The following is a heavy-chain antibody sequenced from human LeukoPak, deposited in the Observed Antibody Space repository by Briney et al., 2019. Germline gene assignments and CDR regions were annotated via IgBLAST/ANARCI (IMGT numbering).Heavy chain of an antibody. CDR1: GGSISTYD. V-gene: IGHV4-59*01. CDR2: IYNSGRT. J-gene: IGHJ4*02. Sequence: KSSETLSLTCSVSGGSISTYDCSWIRQTPGKGLEQIVYIYNSGRTTYNPSLEDRVTMSIDTSKNQFSLKLSSVTAADTDVYYCTRGGYYEPIDSWGQGALVTVSS. CDR3: TRGGYYEPIDS. D-gene: IGHD3-22*01.